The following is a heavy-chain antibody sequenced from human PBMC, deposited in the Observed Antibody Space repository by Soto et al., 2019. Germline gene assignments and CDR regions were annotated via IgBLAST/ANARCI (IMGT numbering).Heavy chain of an antibody. CDR2: IYYSGST. D-gene: IGHD3-22*01. Sequence: SETLSLTCTVSGGSISSGGYYWSWIRQHPGKGLEWIGCIYYSGSTYYNPSLKSRVTISVDTSKNQFSLKLSSVTAADTAVYYCAREDDSSGNTIKGLDYWGQGTLVTVSS. J-gene: IGHJ4*02. CDR1: GGSISSGGYY. CDR3: AREDDSSGNTIKGLDY. V-gene: IGHV4-31*03.